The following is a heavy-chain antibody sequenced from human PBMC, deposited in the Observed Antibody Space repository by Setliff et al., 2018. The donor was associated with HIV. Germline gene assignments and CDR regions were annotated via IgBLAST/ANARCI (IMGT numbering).Heavy chain of an antibody. J-gene: IGHJ6*03. CDR3: ARGVNSGTYWGYYYYMDV. CDR1: GGSISSYY. CDR2: IYTSGIT. V-gene: IGHV4-4*08. D-gene: IGHD1-26*01. Sequence: SETLSLTCTVSGGSISSYYWSWIRLPPGKGLEWISYIYTSGITNYNPSLKSRVTISVDTSKNQFSLKLSSVTAADTAIYYCARGVNSGTYWGYYYYMDVWGKGTTVTVSS.